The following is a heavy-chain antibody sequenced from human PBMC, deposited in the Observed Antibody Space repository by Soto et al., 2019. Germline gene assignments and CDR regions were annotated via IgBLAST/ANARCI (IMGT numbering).Heavy chain of an antibody. J-gene: IGHJ4*02. D-gene: IGHD2-2*01. CDR2: MNPESGNI. CDR3: ARFVRHQLPTIDF. Sequence: GASVKVSCKASGYTFTSYDINWVRQATGQGLEWMGWMNPESGNIGYAQKFQGRVTMTRDTSISTAYMDLIGLRSDDTAVYYCARFVRHQLPTIDFWGPGTLVTVSS. V-gene: IGHV1-8*01. CDR1: GYTFTSYD.